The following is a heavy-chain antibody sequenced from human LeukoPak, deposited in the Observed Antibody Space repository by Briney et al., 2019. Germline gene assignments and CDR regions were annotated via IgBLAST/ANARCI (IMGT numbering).Heavy chain of an antibody. CDR2: IYHSGST. CDR3: ASSRLGRVRGVIMGYFDY. V-gene: IGHV4-38-2*02. Sequence: SETLSLTCTVSGGSISSYYWGWIRQPPGKGLEWIGSIYHSGSTYYNPSLKSRVTISVDTSKNQFSLKLSSVAAADTAVYYCASSRLGRVRGVIMGYFDYWGQGTLVTVSS. CDR1: GGSISSYY. D-gene: IGHD3-10*01. J-gene: IGHJ4*02.